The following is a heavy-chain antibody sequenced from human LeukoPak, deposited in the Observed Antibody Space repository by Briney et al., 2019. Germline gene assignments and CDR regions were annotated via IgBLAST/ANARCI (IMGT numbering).Heavy chain of an antibody. V-gene: IGHV3-23*01. Sequence: KTGGSLTLSCAASGFTFSSYAMSWVRQAPGKGLEWVSAISGSGGSTYYADSVKGRFTISRDNSKNTLYLQMNSLRAEDTAVYYCAKDLRRDYGSGSYFPNWGQGTLVTVSS. CDR1: GFTFSSYA. CDR3: AKDLRRDYGSGSYFPN. D-gene: IGHD3-10*01. CDR2: ISGSGGST. J-gene: IGHJ4*02.